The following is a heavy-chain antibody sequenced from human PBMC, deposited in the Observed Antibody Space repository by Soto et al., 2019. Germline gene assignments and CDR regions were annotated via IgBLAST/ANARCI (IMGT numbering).Heavy chain of an antibody. CDR3: ARAVVRVPAATDAFDI. V-gene: IGHV4-39*07. Sequence: SETLSLTCTVSGGSISSSSYYWGWIRQPPGKGLEWIGKINHSGSTNYNPSLKSRVTISVDTPKNQFSLKLSSVTAADTAVYYCARAVVRVPAATDAFDIWGQGTMVTVSS. D-gene: IGHD2-2*01. CDR1: GGSISSSSYY. CDR2: INHSGST. J-gene: IGHJ3*02.